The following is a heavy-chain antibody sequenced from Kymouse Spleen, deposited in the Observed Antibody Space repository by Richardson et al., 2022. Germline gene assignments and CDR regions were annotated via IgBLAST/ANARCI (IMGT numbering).Heavy chain of an antibody. CDR2: IYYSGST. CDR1: GGSISSSSYY. D-gene: IGHD6-13*01. Sequence: QLQLQESGPGLVKPSETLSLTCTVSGGSISSSSYYWGWIRQPPGKGLEWIGSIYYSGSTYYNPSLKSRVTISVDTSKNQFSLKLSSVTAADTAVYYCARRIAAAGPLFDYWGQGTLVTVSS. CDR3: ARRIAAAGPLFDY. J-gene: IGHJ4*02. V-gene: IGHV4-39*01.